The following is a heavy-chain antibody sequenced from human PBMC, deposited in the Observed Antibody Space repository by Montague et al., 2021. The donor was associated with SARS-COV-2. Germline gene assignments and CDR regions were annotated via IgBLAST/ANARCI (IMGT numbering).Heavy chain of an antibody. J-gene: IGHJ4*02. Sequence: PALVNPTQTLTLTCTFSGFSLGTSGMCVSWIRQPPGKALEWLALIDWDDAKYYGTSLKTRLTISKDTSKNQVALTMTIMDPVDTATYYCATTIYDYVWGTRVECDHWGEGTLVTVSS. CDR3: ATTIYDYVWGTRVECDH. CDR1: GFSLGTSGMC. CDR2: IDWDDAK. V-gene: IGHV2-70*01. D-gene: IGHD3-16*01.